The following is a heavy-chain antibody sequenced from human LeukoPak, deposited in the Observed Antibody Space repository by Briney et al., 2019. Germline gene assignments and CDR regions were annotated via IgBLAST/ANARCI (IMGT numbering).Heavy chain of an antibody. D-gene: IGHD3-16*01. CDR2: IDTAGDT. Sequence: GGSLRLSCAASGFTFSSYDMHWVRQATGKGLEWVSAIDTAGDTYYPGSVKGRFTISRENAKNSLYLQMNSLRAGDTAVYYCARVSSGGGESFYFDYWGQGTLVTVSS. CDR3: ARVSSGGGESFYFDY. CDR1: GFTFSSYD. V-gene: IGHV3-13*01. J-gene: IGHJ4*02.